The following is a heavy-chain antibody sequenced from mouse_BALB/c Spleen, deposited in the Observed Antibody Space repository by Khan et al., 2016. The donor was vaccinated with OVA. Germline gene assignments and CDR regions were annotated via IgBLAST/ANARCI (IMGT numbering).Heavy chain of an antibody. CDR2: ISYSGGT. D-gene: IGHD1-1*01. V-gene: IGHV3-2*02. CDR1: GYSITSGYA. CDR3: ARGNYYGYYFDY. J-gene: IGHJ2*01. Sequence: VQLKESGPGLVKPSQSLSLTCTVTGYSITSGYAWNWIRQFPGNKLEWMGYISYSGGTSYNPSLKSRISITRDTSKNQFVLQLNSVTTEDTATYYCARGNYYGYYFDYWGQGTPLTVSS.